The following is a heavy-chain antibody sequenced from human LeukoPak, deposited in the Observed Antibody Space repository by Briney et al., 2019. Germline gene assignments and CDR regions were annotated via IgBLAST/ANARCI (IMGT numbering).Heavy chain of an antibody. CDR2: ISYDGSNK. Sequence: GGSLRLSCAASGFTFRNYGIHWVRQAPGKGLEWVAVISYDGSNKYYADSVKGRFTISRDNSKNTLYLQMNSLRAEDTAVYYCARGVDYYGSGSQSYGMDVWGQGTTVTVSS. D-gene: IGHD3-10*01. CDR1: GFTFRNYG. V-gene: IGHV3-30*03. J-gene: IGHJ6*02. CDR3: ARGVDYYGSGSQSYGMDV.